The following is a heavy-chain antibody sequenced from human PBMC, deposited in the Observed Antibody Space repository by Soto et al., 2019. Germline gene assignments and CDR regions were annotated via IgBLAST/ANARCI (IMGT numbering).Heavy chain of an antibody. D-gene: IGHD2-15*01. J-gene: IGHJ6*03. CDR2: ISSSGSTI. Sequence: PGGSLRHSCAASGFTFSDYHMSWIRQAPGKGQEWVSYISSSGSTIYYADSVKGRFTISRDNAKNSLYLQMNSLRAEDTAVYYCARTQNGVASYYFYTDVWRKGITVTVSS. CDR3: ARTQNGVASYYFYTDV. V-gene: IGHV3-11*01. CDR1: GFTFSDYH.